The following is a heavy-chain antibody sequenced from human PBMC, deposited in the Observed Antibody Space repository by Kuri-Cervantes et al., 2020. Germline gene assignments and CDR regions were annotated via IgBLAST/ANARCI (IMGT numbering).Heavy chain of an antibody. CDR3: ARVFGMIFEPFFDY. CDR1: GGSISSSSYY. Sequence: SETLSLTCTVSGGSISSSSYYWGWIRQPPGKGLEWIGSIYYSGSTYYNPSLKSRVTISVDTSKNQFSLKLSSVTAADTAVYYCARVFGMIFEPFFDYWGQGTLVTVSS. D-gene: IGHD3/OR15-3a*01. CDR2: IYYSGST. J-gene: IGHJ4*02. V-gene: IGHV4-39*07.